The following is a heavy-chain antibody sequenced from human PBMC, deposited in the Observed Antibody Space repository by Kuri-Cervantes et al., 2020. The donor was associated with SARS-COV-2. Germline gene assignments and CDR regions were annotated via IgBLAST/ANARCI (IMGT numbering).Heavy chain of an antibody. CDR1: GFTFSSYG. V-gene: IGHV3-33*01. CDR3: ARGRVGATYYYYYMDV. Sequence: GGSLRLTCAASGFTFSSYGMHWVRQAPGKGLEGVAVIWYDGSNKHYADSVKGRFTISRDNSKNTLYLQMNSLRAEDTAVYYCARGRVGATYYYYYMDVWGKGTTVTVSS. J-gene: IGHJ6*03. D-gene: IGHD1-26*01. CDR2: IWYDGSNK.